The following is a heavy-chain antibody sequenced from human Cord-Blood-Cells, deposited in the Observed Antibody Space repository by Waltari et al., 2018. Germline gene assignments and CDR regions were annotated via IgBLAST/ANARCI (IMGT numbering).Heavy chain of an antibody. Sequence: EVQLVESGGGLVQPGGSLRLSCAASGFTLLRHWLIWVRQAPGKGLGWVANIKKDGSEKYYVDSVKGRFTISRDNAKNSLYLQMNSLRAEDTAVYYCARPGSDWLPYWYFDLWGRGTLVTVSS. CDR1: GFTLLRHW. J-gene: IGHJ2*01. D-gene: IGHD3-9*01. V-gene: IGHV3-7*01. CDR2: IKKDGSEK. CDR3: ARPGSDWLPYWYFDL.